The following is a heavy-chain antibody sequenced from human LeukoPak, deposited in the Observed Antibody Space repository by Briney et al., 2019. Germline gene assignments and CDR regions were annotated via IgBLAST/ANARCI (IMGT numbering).Heavy chain of an antibody. CDR3: ARGFNYYGSGSPQGY. V-gene: IGHV3-11*01. J-gene: IGHJ4*02. CDR2: ISSSGSTI. CDR1: GFTFSDYY. D-gene: IGHD3-10*01. Sequence: PGGPLRLSCAASGFTFSDYYMSWLRQAPGKGLEWVSYISSSGSTIYYADSVKGRFPISRDNAKNSLYLQMNSLRAEDTAVYYCARGFNYYGSGSPQGYWGQGTLVTVSS.